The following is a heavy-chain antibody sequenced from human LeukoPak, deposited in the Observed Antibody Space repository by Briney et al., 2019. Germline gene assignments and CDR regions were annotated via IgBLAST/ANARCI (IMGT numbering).Heavy chain of an antibody. D-gene: IGHD3-22*01. Sequence: SETLSLTCTVSGGSISSYYWSWIRQPAGKGLEWIGRIYTSGSTNYNPSLKSRVTMSVDTSKNQFSLKLSSVTAADTAVYYCARHAEGVGTMIVTYYFDYWGQGTLVTVSS. V-gene: IGHV4-4*07. J-gene: IGHJ4*02. CDR2: IYTSGST. CDR3: ARHAEGVGTMIVTYYFDY. CDR1: GGSISSYY.